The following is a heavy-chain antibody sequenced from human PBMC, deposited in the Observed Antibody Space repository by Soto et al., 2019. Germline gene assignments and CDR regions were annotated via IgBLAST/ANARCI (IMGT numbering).Heavy chain of an antibody. V-gene: IGHV5-51*01. CDR3: ARPCNDYGTYGAFDS. D-gene: IGHD4-4*01. Sequence: GESLKISCKVSGYNFSNLWYAWVRQMPGKGLELLGLIYPADSDTRYSTSFQGQVTFSADKSITTAYLHWSNLKASDTAMYYCARPCNDYGTYGAFDSWGQGTRVTVSS. J-gene: IGHJ4*02. CDR1: GYNFSNLW. CDR2: IYPADSDT.